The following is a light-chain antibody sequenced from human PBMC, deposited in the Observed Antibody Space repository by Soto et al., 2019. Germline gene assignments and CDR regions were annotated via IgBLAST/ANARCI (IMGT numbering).Light chain of an antibody. Sequence: DIVLTQSPLSLSVTPGEPASISCRSSQSLLHSNGNNYWEWYLQKTGQSPQVLIYLASNRASGVPDRLSGSGSGTDCTLKISRVEAEDVGVYYGKQALQNPPTFGGGTKVEIK. J-gene: IGKJ4*01. V-gene: IGKV2-28*01. CDR3: KQALQNPPT. CDR1: QSLLHSNGNNY. CDR2: LAS.